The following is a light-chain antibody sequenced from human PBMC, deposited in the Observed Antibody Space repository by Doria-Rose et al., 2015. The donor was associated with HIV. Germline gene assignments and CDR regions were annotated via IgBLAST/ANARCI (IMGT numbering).Light chain of an antibody. CDR1: QSFSSTY. J-gene: IGKJ1*01. V-gene: IGKV3-20*01. CDR2: DGS. CDR3: HQYGTSWT. Sequence: TQSPGTLSLSPGERATLSCRASQSFSSTYLAWYQQKPGQAPSLLIYDGSTRATGITDRFSAGGSGTDFTLTINRLEPEDFALYYCHQYGTSWTFGQGTKVEI.